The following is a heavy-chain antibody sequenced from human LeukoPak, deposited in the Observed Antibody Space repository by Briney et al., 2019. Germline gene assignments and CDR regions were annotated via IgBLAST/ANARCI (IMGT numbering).Heavy chain of an antibody. CDR2: IIPLFGIA. D-gene: IGHD3-16*01. Sequence: GSSVKVSCKASGGTFSSSAISWVRQAPGQGLEWMGRIIPLFGIANYAQKFRGRVTITADKSTSTAYMELSSLRSEDTAVYYCARYSTFGGVTYFDYWGQGTLVTVSS. CDR3: ARYSTFGGVTYFDY. CDR1: GGTFSSSA. J-gene: IGHJ4*02. V-gene: IGHV1-69*04.